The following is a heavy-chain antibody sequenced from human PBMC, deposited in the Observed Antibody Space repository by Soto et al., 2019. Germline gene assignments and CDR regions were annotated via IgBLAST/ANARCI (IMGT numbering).Heavy chain of an antibody. J-gene: IGHJ6*02. D-gene: IGHD3-10*01. Sequence: QVQLAQSGAEVKKPGSSVKVSCKASGGTFSSYAISWVRQAPGQGLEWMGGIIPIFGTANYAQKFQGRVTITADESTSTAYMELSSLRSEDTAVYYCARGITMVRGVIITNYGMDVWGQGTTVTVSS. V-gene: IGHV1-69*01. CDR2: IIPIFGTA. CDR3: ARGITMVRGVIITNYGMDV. CDR1: GGTFSSYA.